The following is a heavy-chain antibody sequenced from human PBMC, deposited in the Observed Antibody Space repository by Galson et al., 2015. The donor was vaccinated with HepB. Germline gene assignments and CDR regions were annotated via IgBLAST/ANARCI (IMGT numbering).Heavy chain of an antibody. CDR1: GGTFNSSA. Sequence: SVKVSCKASGGTFNSSAINWVRQAPGQGLEWMGAIIPMFDITDYAQKFQGRVTITADKSTSTAYMELNSLKSEDTAVYYCARDDCSGGRCYPGSDFWGQGTLVAVSS. D-gene: IGHD2-15*01. CDR3: ARDDCSGGRCYPGSDF. CDR2: IIPMFDIT. V-gene: IGHV1-69*10. J-gene: IGHJ1*01.